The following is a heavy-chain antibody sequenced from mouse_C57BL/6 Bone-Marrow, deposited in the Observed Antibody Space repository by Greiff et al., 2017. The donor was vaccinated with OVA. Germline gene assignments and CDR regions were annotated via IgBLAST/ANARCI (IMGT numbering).Heavy chain of an antibody. Sequence: VQLLQSGPELVKPGASVKIPCKASGYTFTDYNMDWVKQSHGKSLEWIGDINPNNGGTIYNQKFKGKATLTVDKSTSTTYMELRSLTSEDTAVYYCAREAQALYYFDYWGQGTTLTVSS. D-gene: IGHD3-2*02. V-gene: IGHV1-18*01. CDR3: AREAQALYYFDY. J-gene: IGHJ2*01. CDR2: INPNNGGT. CDR1: GYTFTDYN.